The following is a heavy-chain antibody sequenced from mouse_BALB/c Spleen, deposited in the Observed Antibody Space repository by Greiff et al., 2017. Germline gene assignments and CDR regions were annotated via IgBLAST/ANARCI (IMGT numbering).Heavy chain of an antibody. CDR2: INPGSGGT. Sequence: VQLKESGAELVRPGTSVKVSCKASGYAFTNYLIEWVKQRPGQGLEWIGVINPGSGGTNYNEKFKGKATLTADKSSSTAYMQLSSLTSEDTAVYYCNAWIPLRRQYFDVWGAGTTVTVSS. CDR1: GYAFTNYL. D-gene: IGHD1-2*01. CDR3: NAWIPLRRQYFDV. V-gene: IGHV1-54*01. J-gene: IGHJ1*01.